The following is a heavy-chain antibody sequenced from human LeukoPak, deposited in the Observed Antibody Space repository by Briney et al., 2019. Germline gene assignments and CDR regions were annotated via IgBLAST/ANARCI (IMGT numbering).Heavy chain of an antibody. CDR1: GASISSYY. CDR3: ARGQRSYFRAVDD. D-gene: IGHD1-26*01. CDR2: IHYSGST. Sequence: PSETLSLTCTVSGASISSYYWSWIRQPPGKGLEWIGYIHYSGSTNYNPSLTSRGTISLDKPKKKFSLKLTSVTTADTAVYYCARGQRSYFRAVDDWGLGSMVTVSS. V-gene: IGHV4-59*01. J-gene: IGHJ4*02.